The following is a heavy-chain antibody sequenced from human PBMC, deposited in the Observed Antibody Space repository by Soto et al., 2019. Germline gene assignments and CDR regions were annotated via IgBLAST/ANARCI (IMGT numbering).Heavy chain of an antibody. V-gene: IGHV3-30-3*01. CDR3: GRCSSTSCHLGADY. D-gene: IGHD2-2*01. J-gene: IGHJ4*02. Sequence: GGSLRLSCAASGFIFSSYAMRWVHQAPGKGLEWVALISYDGSNKYYADSVKGRFTISRDNSKNMLYLQMNSLRTEDTSVYYCGRCSSTSCHLGADYWGQGTLVTVSS. CDR2: ISYDGSNK. CDR1: GFIFSSYA.